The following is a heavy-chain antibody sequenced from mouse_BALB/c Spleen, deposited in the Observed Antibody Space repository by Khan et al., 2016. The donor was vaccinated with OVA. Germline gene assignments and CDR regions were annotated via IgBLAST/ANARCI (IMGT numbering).Heavy chain of an antibody. CDR1: GYTFINYW. D-gene: IGHD1-1*01. J-gene: IGHJ2*01. Sequence: VQLQQSGAELAKPGASVKMSCKASGYTFINYWILWVKQRPGQGLEWIGYINPSTGYTEYNQNFKDKATLTEDKSSSTAYMQLSSLTSEDSAVYYCARRGLRWDFDDWGQGTTLTVSS. CDR2: INPSTGYT. V-gene: IGHV1-7*01. CDR3: ARRGLRWDFDD.